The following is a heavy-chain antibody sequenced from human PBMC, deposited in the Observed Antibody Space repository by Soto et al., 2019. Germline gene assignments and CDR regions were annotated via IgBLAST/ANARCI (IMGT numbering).Heavy chain of an antibody. V-gene: IGHV3-11*01. Sequence: QVQLVESGGGLVKAGGSLTLSCAASGFTFTDSFMTWIRQAPGKGLEWISYISGSGSTIYYADSVKGRFTISRDNARNSVYLQMNSLRADDTAVYYCARGGGYSGSGSYPPDTYFDLWGRGTLVTVAS. CDR2: ISGSGSTI. CDR1: GFTFTDSF. CDR3: ARGGGYSGSGSYPPDTYFDL. D-gene: IGHD3-10*01. J-gene: IGHJ2*01.